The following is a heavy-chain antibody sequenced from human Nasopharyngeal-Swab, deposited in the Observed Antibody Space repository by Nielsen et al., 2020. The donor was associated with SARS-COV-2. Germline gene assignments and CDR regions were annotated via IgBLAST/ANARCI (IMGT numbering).Heavy chain of an antibody. V-gene: IGHV3-7*03. CDR2: INPDGGEM. CDR1: GFNFNTSW. CDR3: AHYASAAY. D-gene: IGHD2-2*01. Sequence: GESLKISCADSGFNFNTSWMTWVRQAPGKGLEWVANINPDGGEMQYVDSVKGRFTISRDNAENSLYLHMNSPRGDDTAVYYCAHYASAAYWGQGTLVTVSS. J-gene: IGHJ4*02.